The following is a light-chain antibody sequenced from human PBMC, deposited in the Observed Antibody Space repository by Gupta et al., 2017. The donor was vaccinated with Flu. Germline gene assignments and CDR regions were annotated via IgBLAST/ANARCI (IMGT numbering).Light chain of an antibody. V-gene: IGKV1-5*03. Sequence: SILSASVGDRVTITCRASQSVSTWLAWYKLKPGKAPKLLIYKASNWEKGVPSRFIGSGHGTEFTLTISSRQLNDSAAYYCQHNNNYSPSTFGQGTKMEIK. J-gene: IGKJ2*01. CDR1: QSVSTW. CDR2: KAS. CDR3: QHNNNYSPST.